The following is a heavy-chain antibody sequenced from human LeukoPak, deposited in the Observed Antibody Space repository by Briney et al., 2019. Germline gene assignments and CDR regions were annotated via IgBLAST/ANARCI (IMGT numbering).Heavy chain of an antibody. CDR2: INHSGST. D-gene: IGHD2/OR15-2a*01. J-gene: IGHJ6*03. CDR1: GGSSSAYH. CDR3: ARGSYYFDGSDNHYYYYYMDV. Sequence: SETLSLTCAVYGGSSSAYHWTWIRQPPGMGLEWIGEINHSGSTNYNASLKSRLTISADTSKNQFSLKVSSVTAADAAVYYCARGSYYFDGSDNHYYYYYMDVWGEGTTVTVSS. V-gene: IGHV4-34*01.